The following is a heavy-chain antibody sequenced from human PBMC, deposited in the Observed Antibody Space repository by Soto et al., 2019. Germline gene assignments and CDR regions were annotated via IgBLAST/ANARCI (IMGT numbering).Heavy chain of an antibody. J-gene: IGHJ4*02. CDR1: GYTFTSYY. CDR2: INPSGGST. Sequence: AASVKVSCKASGYTFTSYYMHWVRQAPGQGLEWMGIINPSGGSTSYAQKFQGRVTMTRDTSTSTVYMELSSLRSEDTAVYYCARGIDVDTAMALYYFDYWGQGTLVTVSS. V-gene: IGHV1-46*01. D-gene: IGHD5-18*01. CDR3: ARGIDVDTAMALYYFDY.